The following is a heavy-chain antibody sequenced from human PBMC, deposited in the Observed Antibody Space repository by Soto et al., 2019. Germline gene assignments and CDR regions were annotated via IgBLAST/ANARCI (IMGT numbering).Heavy chain of an antibody. J-gene: IGHJ4*02. CDR2: ISYDGSNK. Sequence: QVQLVESGGGVVQPGRSLRLSCAASGFTFSSYAMHWVRQAPGKGLEWVAVISYDGSNKYYADSVKGRFTISRDNSKNTLYLQMNSLRAEDTAVYCCARETMIGVFDYWGQGTLVTVSS. V-gene: IGHV3-30-3*01. CDR1: GFTFSSYA. D-gene: IGHD3-22*01. CDR3: ARETMIGVFDY.